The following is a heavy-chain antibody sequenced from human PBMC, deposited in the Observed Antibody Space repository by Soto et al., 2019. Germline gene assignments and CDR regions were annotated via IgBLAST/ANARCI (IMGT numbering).Heavy chain of an antibody. Sequence: PGGSLRLSCAVSGFIFSDHYMDWVRQAPGKGLEWIARSRIKADNYITQYAASVKGRFTISRDDSKNSLYLQMNSLKTDDTAVYYCDRGLNSFDCWGQGTLVTVSS. CDR2: SRIKADNYIT. V-gene: IGHV3-72*01. J-gene: IGHJ4*02. CDR3: DRGLNSFDC. CDR1: GFIFSDHY.